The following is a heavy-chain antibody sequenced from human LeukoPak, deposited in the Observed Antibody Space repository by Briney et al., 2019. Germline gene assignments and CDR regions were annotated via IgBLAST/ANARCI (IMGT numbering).Heavy chain of an antibody. CDR3: ARDKGLPQAFDI. D-gene: IGHD5/OR15-5a*01. CDR2: ISYSETT. J-gene: IGHJ3*02. Sequence: MPSETLSLTCTVSGGSISSFYWSWIRQPPGKGLEYIGYISYSETTSYNPSLKNRVTISVDTSNNQFSLKLTSVTAADTVVYYCARDKGLPQAFDIWGQGTLVAVSS. CDR1: GGSISSFY. V-gene: IGHV4-59*01.